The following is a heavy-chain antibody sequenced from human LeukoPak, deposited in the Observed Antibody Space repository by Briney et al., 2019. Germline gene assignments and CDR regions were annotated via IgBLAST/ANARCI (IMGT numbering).Heavy chain of an antibody. CDR1: RFTFSNHG. CDR2: ISFAGAHN. Sequence: PGGSLRLSCAASRFTFSNHGMHWVRQAPGKGLEWVAAISFAGAHNYSADSVKGRFIISRDNSKNTLYLQMNSLRAEDTAVYYCAKGQTRGLLRFLEWPHADWGQGTLVTVSS. D-gene: IGHD3-3*01. V-gene: IGHV3-30*18. J-gene: IGHJ4*02. CDR3: AKGQTRGLLRFLEWPHAD.